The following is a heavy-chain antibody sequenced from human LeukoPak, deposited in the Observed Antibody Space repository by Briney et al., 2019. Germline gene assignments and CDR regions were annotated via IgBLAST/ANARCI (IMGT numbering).Heavy chain of an antibody. Sequence: SETLSLTCTVSGGSISSYYWSWIRQPPGKGLEWIGYIYYSGSTNYNPSLKSRVTISVDTSKNQFSLELSSVTAADTAVYYCARVRGSGWYFDLWGRGTLVTVSS. V-gene: IGHV4-59*01. J-gene: IGHJ2*01. CDR2: IYYSGST. CDR1: GGSISSYY. CDR3: ARVRGSGWYFDL.